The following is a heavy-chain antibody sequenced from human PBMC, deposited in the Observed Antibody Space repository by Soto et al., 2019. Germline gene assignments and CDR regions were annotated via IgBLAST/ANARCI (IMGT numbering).Heavy chain of an antibody. CDR2: ISWNSGSI. J-gene: IGHJ4*02. V-gene: IGHV3-9*01. D-gene: IGHD3-22*01. CDR3: EKYTRAYYYDSSGYLDY. Sequence: SLRLSCAASGFTFDDYAMHWVRQAPGKGLEWVSGISWNSGSIGYADSVKGRFTISRDNAKNSLYLQMNSLRAEDTALYYCEKYTRAYYYDSSGYLDYWGQGTLVTVSS. CDR1: GFTFDDYA.